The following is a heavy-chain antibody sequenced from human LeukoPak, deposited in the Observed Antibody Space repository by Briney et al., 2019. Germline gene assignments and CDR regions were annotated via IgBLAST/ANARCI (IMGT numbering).Heavy chain of an antibody. V-gene: IGHV3-49*04. J-gene: IGHJ4*02. CDR2: IRSKAYGGTT. CDR1: GFTFGDYA. Sequence: GGSLRLSCTAPGFTFGDYAMSWVRQAPGKGLEWVGFIRSKAYGGTTEYAASVKGRFTISRDDSKSIAYLQMNRLKTEDTAVYYCTRSQGIQLWFDNYFDYWGQGTLVTVSS. D-gene: IGHD5-18*01. CDR3: TRSQGIQLWFDNYFDY.